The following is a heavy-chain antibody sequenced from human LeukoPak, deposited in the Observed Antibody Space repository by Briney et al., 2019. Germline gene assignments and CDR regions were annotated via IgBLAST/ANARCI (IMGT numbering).Heavy chain of an antibody. V-gene: IGHV3-23*01. CDR2: ISGSGGST. J-gene: IGHJ6*03. D-gene: IGHD6-6*01. CDR3: AKDPDSSSASRIPYYMDV. Sequence: GGSLRLSCAASGFTFSSYAMSWVRQAPGKGLEWVSAISGSGGSTYYADSVKGRFTISRDNSKNTLYLQMNSLRAEDTAVYYCAKDPDSSSASRIPYYMDVWGKGTTVTVSS. CDR1: GFTFSSYA.